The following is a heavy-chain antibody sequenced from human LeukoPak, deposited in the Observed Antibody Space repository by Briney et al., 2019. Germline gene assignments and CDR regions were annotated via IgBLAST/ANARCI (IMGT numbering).Heavy chain of an antibody. CDR3: ARRLDYYHSSCYYFFDY. V-gene: IGHV5-51*01. CDR2: IYPGDSDT. J-gene: IGHJ4*02. CDR1: GYSFTSYW. D-gene: IGHD3-22*01. Sequence: GESLKISCKGSGYSFTSYWIGWVRQMPGKGLEWMGIIYPGDSDTRYSPSFQGQVTISADKSISTAYLQWSSLKASDTAMYYCARRLDYYHSSCYYFFDYWGQGTLVTVSS.